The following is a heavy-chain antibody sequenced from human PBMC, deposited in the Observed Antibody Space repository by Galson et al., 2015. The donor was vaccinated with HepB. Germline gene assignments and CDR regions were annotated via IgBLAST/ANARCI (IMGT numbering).Heavy chain of an antibody. CDR3: ARAKEGRGYFDY. D-gene: IGHD3-10*01. V-gene: IGHV4-4*02. CDR2: IYHSGST. J-gene: IGHJ4*02. CDR1: GDSISSDSW. Sequence: ETLSLTCAVSGDSISSDSWWSWVRQPPGEGLERIGEIYHSGSTNYKPSLKSRVTISVDKSKNHFSLKLTFVTAADTAVYYCARAKEGRGYFDYWGQGTLVTVSS.